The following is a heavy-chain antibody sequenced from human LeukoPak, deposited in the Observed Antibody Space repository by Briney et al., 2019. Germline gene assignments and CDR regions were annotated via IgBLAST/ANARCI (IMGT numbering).Heavy chain of an antibody. CDR1: GFSFRSYA. V-gene: IGHV3-23*01. CDR2: ISSGTFTT. Sequence: SGGSLRLSCAASGFSFRSYAMNWARQAPGKGLEWVSVISSGTFTTHYADSVKGRFTISRDDSKNTLYLQMNSLRAEDTAVYYCARGAYSSNWYVFDYWGQGILVTVSS. D-gene: IGHD6-13*01. CDR3: ARGAYSSNWYVFDY. J-gene: IGHJ4*02.